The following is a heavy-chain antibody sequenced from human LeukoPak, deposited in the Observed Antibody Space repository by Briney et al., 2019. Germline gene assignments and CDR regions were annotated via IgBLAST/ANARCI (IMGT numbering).Heavy chain of an antibody. CDR3: ARADCSSTTCYGRLIDY. J-gene: IGHJ4*02. V-gene: IGHV4-59*11. CDR1: GGSISSHY. Sequence: SETPSLTCTVSGGSISSHYWSWSRQPPGKGLEWIGYIYYSGSTNYNPSLKSRVTISVDTSKNQFSLKLSSVTAADTAVYYCARADCSSTTCYGRLIDYWGQGTLATVSS. D-gene: IGHD2-2*01. CDR2: IYYSGST.